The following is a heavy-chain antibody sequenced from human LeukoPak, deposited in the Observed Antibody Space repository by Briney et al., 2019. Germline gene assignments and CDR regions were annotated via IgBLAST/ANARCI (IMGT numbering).Heavy chain of an antibody. V-gene: IGHV4-30-4*01. D-gene: IGHD3-22*01. CDR3: ASHYYDSSAYYLPFDY. Sequence: SQTLSLTCTVSGGSISSGDYYWSWIRQPSGKGLEWIGYIYYSGSTYYNPSLKSRVTISVDTSKNQFSLKLSSVTAADTAVYYCASHYYDSSAYYLPFDYWGQGTLVTVSS. J-gene: IGHJ4*02. CDR1: GGSISSGDYY. CDR2: IYYSGST.